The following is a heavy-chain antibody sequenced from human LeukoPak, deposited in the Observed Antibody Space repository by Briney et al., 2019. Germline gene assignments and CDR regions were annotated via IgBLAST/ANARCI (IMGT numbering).Heavy chain of an antibody. J-gene: IGHJ5*02. CDR2: IYYSGST. V-gene: IGHV4-59*08. D-gene: IGHD3-10*01. Sequence: PSETLSLTCTVSGGSLSSYYWSWIRQPPGKGLEWIGYIYYSGSTNYNPSLKSQVAISVDPSKNQFSLKLSSVTAADTAVYYCVRHPELYGSGSYYIHTIWFDPWGQGTQVTVSS. CDR1: GGSLSSYY. CDR3: VRHPELYGSGSYYIHTIWFDP.